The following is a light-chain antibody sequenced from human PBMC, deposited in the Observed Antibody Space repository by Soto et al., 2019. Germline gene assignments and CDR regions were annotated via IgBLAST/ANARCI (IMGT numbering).Light chain of an antibody. CDR2: DVS. CDR1: SSDVGGYNY. CDR3: CSYAGSYTYV. Sequence: QSALTQPRSVSGSPRQSVTISCTGTSSDVGGYNYVSWYQQHPGKAPKLMICDVSKRPSGVPDRFSGSKSGNTASLTISGLQAEHEAVYYCCSYAGSYTYVFGTGTKVTVL. V-gene: IGLV2-11*01. J-gene: IGLJ1*01.